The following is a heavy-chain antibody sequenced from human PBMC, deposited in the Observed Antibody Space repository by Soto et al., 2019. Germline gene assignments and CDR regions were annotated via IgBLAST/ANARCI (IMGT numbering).Heavy chain of an antibody. CDR3: ARVKTMDTATMGNYYYYGMDV. CDR1: GGTFSSYA. Sequence: GASVKVSRKASGGTFSSYAISWVRQAPGQGLEWMGGIIPIFGTANYAQKFQGRVTITADESTSTAYMELSSLRSEDTAVYYCARVKTMDTATMGNYYYYGMDVWGQGTTVTVSS. D-gene: IGHD5-18*01. J-gene: IGHJ6*02. V-gene: IGHV1-69*13. CDR2: IIPIFGTA.